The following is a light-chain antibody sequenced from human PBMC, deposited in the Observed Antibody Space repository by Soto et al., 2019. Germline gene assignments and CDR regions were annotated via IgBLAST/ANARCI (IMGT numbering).Light chain of an antibody. CDR1: GTVGSS. J-gene: IGKJ2*01. CDR2: DAS. Sequence: FVLTQSPATLSLSPGERATLSCRASGTVGSSLAWHQQKPGQAPRLLMYDASKRPTGIPARFSGSGSGTDFTLTISSLEAEDFAVYYCQNGRTFGQGTRLEIK. V-gene: IGKV3-11*01. CDR3: QNGRT.